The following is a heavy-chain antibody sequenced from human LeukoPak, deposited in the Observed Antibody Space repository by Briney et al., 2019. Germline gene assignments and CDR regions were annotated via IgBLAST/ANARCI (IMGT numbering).Heavy chain of an antibody. Sequence: PGGSLRLSCAASGFTFSSYSMNWVRQAPGKGLEWVSSISSSSSYIYYADSVKGRFTISRDNAKNSLYLQMNSLRAEDTAVYYCARAQLWLGNWFDPWGQGTLVTVSS. D-gene: IGHD5-18*01. CDR1: GFTFSSYS. J-gene: IGHJ5*02. CDR2: ISSSSSYI. V-gene: IGHV3-21*01. CDR3: ARAQLWLGNWFDP.